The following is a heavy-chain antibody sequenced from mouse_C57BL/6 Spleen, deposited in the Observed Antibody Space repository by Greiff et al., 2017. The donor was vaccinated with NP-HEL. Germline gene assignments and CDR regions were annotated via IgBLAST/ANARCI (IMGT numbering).Heavy chain of an antibody. CDR3: ARDYYVSREAWFAY. CDR2: ISDGGSYT. Sequence: EVKLVESGGGLVKPGGSLKLSCAASGFTFSSYAMSWVRQTPEKRLEWVATISDGGSYTYYPDNVKGRFTISRDNANNNLYLQMSHLKSEDTAMYYCARDYYVSREAWFAYWGQGTLVTVSA. D-gene: IGHD1-1*01. CDR1: GFTFSSYA. J-gene: IGHJ3*01. V-gene: IGHV5-4*01.